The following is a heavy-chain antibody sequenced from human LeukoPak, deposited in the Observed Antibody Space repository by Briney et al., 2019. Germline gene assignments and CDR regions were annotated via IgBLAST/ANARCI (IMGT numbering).Heavy chain of an antibody. CDR2: IYYSGKT. CDR3: ARCSIVGAYYYYGMDV. CDR1: GGSLRSSNYY. D-gene: IGHD1-26*01. J-gene: IGHJ6*02. Sequence: SETLSLTCTVSGGSLRSSNYYWGWIRRPPGKGLDWIASIYYSGKTYNNLSLKTRVTTSLATSQHQFSRTLSYVTAPDKTVDYCARCSIVGAYYYYGMDVWGQGTTVTVSS. V-gene: IGHV4-39*01.